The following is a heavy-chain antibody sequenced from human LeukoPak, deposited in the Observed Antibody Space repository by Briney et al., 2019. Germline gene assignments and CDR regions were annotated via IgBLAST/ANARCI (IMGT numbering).Heavy chain of an antibody. V-gene: IGHV1-8*01. Sequence: ASVKVSCKASGYTFTGYDINWVRQATGQGLEWMGWMNPNSGNTGYAQKFQGRVTMTRNTSISTAYMELSSLRSEDTAVYYCATGEVIAVAGTGFDYWGQGTLVTVSS. CDR2: MNPNSGNT. CDR3: ATGEVIAVAGTGFDY. CDR1: GYTFTGYD. J-gene: IGHJ4*02. D-gene: IGHD6-19*01.